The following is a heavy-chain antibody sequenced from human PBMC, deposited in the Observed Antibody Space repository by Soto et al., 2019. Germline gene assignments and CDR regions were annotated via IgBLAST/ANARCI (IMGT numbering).Heavy chain of an antibody. D-gene: IGHD3-9*01. Sequence: PGGSLRLSCAASGFIFDSFAMNWVRQAPGKGLEWVSTIDREGVSTHYADSLKGRFSISRDNSKNTLYLQMNSLRAEDTAVYYCAKDPSTGSAYLWGLGTLVTVS. CDR3: AKDPSTGSAYL. J-gene: IGHJ5*02. CDR1: GFIFDSFA. V-gene: IGHV3-23*01. CDR2: IDREGVST.